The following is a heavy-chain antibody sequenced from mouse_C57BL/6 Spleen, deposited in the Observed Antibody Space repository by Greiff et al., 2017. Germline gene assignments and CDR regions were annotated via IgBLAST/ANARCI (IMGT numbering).Heavy chain of an antibody. CDR2: INPSNGGT. CDR3: ARDGNYEGYAMDY. CDR1: DYTFTSYW. J-gene: IGHJ4*01. D-gene: IGHD2-1*01. Sequence: QVQLQQPGTELVKPGASVKLSCKASDYTFTSYWMHWVKQRPGQGLEWIGNINPSNGGTNYNEKFKSKATLTVDKSSSTAYMQLSSLTSEDSAVYYCARDGNYEGYAMDYWGQGTSVTVSS. V-gene: IGHV1-53*01.